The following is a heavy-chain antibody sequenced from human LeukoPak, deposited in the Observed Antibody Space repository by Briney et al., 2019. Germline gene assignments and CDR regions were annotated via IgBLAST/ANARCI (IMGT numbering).Heavy chain of an antibody. CDR1: GFTVSAKY. CDR2: IYSDDGT. J-gene: IGHJ5*01. Sequence: GGPLRLSCAASGFTVSAKYMSWVRQGPGKGLDWISSIYSDDGTNYADSVKGRFTISRDNSKNTLYLQMNSLRPEDTAVYYCAGDGGFGGPGGDNWFDSWGQGALVTVSS. CDR3: AGDGGFGGPGGDNWFDS. D-gene: IGHD3-16*01. V-gene: IGHV3-66*02.